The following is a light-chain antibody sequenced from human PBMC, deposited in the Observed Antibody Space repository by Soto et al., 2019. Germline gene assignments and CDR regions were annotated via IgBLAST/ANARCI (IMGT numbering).Light chain of an antibody. J-gene: IGKJ5*01. Sequence: EIVFAQSPGPLSFSPGERATPSCRCLQSVSSSYLAWYQQKPGQAPRLLIYATSSRATGIPDRFSGSGSGTEFTLTISSLQSEDFAVYYCQQYNNWPPITFGQGTRLEIK. V-gene: IGKV3-20*01. CDR1: QSVSSSY. CDR3: QQYNNWPPIT. CDR2: ATS.